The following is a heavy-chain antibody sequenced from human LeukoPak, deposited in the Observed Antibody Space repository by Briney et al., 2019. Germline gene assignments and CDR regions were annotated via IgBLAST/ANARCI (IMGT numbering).Heavy chain of an antibody. D-gene: IGHD2-21*01. CDR2: ISSSGSTI. CDR1: GFTFSSYE. CDR3: ARECLNCGGAHDAFDI. V-gene: IGHV3-48*03. Sequence: GGSLRLSCAASGFTFSSYEMNWVRQAPGKGLEWVSYISSSGSTIYYADSVKGRFTISRDNAKNTLYLQMNSLRAEDTAVYYCARECLNCGGAHDAFDIWGQGTMVTVSS. J-gene: IGHJ3*02.